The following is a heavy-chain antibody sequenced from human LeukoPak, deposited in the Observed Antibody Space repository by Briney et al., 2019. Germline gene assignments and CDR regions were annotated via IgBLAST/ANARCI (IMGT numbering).Heavy chain of an antibody. J-gene: IGHJ4*02. Sequence: GGSLRLSCAASGFTFSSYAMHWVRQAPGKGLEYVSAISSNGGSTYYANSVKGRFTISRDNSKNTLYLQMGSLRAEDMAVYYCARDSGEYCSGGRCYHFDYWGQGTLVTVSS. CDR2: ISSNGGST. CDR1: GFTFSSYA. D-gene: IGHD2-15*01. V-gene: IGHV3-64*01. CDR3: ARDSGEYCSGGRCYHFDY.